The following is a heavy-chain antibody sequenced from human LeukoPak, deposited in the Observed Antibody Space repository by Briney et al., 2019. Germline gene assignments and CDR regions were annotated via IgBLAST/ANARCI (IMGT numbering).Heavy chain of an antibody. CDR1: GGSIGGYS. J-gene: IGHJ5*02. CDR2: ISYTGIT. V-gene: IGHV4-59*01. CDR3: ARRLYSSSWSYWFDP. D-gene: IGHD6-13*01. Sequence: SETLSLTCSVSGGSIGGYSWTWVRQPPGKRLEYIGYISYTGITYYNPSLMSRVTISVATSKNQFSLKLASVTAADTAVYYCARRLYSSSWSYWFDPWGQGTLVTVSS.